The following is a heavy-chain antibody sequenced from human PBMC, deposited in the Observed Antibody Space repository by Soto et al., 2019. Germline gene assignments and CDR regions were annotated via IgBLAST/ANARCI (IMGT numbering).Heavy chain of an antibody. Sequence: EVQLVESGGGLVQAGGSLKLSCVASGLTVRSNYMSWVRLAPGKGLEWVSIIYSGGNTDYADSVKGRFTISRHNSDNRVYLEMSSLRDEDTAVYYGAREKGGRDCFDLWGRGTLVTVSS. J-gene: IGHJ2*01. CDR2: IYSGGNT. CDR3: AREKGGRDCFDL. V-gene: IGHV3-53*04. CDR1: GLTVRSNY. D-gene: IGHD2-21*01.